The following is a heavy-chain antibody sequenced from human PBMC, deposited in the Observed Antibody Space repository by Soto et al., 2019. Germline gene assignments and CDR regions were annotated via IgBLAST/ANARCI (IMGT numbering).Heavy chain of an antibody. Sequence: PSETLSLTCTVSGGSISSGGYYWSWIRQHPGKGLEWIGYIYYSGSTYYNPSLKSRVTISVDTSKNQFSLKLSSVTAADTAVYYCARAKMGHYHQCDYWGQGTLVTVSS. V-gene: IGHV4-31*03. D-gene: IGHD3-22*01. CDR2: IYYSGST. CDR1: GGSISSGGYY. J-gene: IGHJ4*02. CDR3: ARAKMGHYHQCDY.